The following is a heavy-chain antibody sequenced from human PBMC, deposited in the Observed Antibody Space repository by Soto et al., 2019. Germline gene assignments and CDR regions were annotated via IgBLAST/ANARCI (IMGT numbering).Heavy chain of an antibody. Sequence: PGGSLRLSCAASGFTFSSYAMSWVRQAPGKGLEWVSAISGSGGSTYYADSVKGRFTISRDNSKNTLYLQMNSLRAEDTAVYYCAKVGRFGVVTRGRYYYYGMDVWGQGTTVTVSS. J-gene: IGHJ6*02. CDR1: GFTFSSYA. CDR3: AKVGRFGVVTRGRYYYYGMDV. V-gene: IGHV3-23*01. CDR2: ISGSGGST. D-gene: IGHD3-3*01.